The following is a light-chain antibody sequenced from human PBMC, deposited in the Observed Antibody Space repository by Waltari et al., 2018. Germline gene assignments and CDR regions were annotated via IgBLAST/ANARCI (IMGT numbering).Light chain of an antibody. V-gene: IGLV10-54*04. Sequence: QAGLTQPPSVSTDLGQTVTLTCTGDSDNVGNQGAAWLQQRPGHPLNPLAHRSINRPPGIPGGFSASRSGSIASLTITGLQPGDEADYVCSEWDSSLNIWIFGGGTKLTVL. J-gene: IGLJ2*01. CDR2: RSI. CDR1: SDNVGNQG. CDR3: SEWDSSLNIWI.